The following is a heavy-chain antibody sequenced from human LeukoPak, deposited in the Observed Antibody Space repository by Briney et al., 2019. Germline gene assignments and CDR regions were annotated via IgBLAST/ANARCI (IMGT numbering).Heavy chain of an antibody. D-gene: IGHD3-10*01. V-gene: IGHV4-34*01. CDR3: ARLSRRPGSYPRYFDY. J-gene: IGHJ4*02. CDR2: INHSGST. CDR1: GGSISSGYY. Sequence: SETLSLTCTVSGGSISSGYYWSWTRQPPGKGLEWIGEINHSGSTNYNPSLKSRVTISVDTSKNQFSLKLSSVTAADTAVYYCARLSRRPGSYPRYFDYWGQGTLVTVSS.